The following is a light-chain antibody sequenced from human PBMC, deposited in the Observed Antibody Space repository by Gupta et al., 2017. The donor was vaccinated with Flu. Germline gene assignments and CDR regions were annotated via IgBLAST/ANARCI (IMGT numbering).Light chain of an antibody. CDR1: QNIRSW. CDR3: QHYINYPWT. V-gene: IGKV1-5*03. J-gene: IGKJ1*01. CDR2: KTS. Sequence: DIQMTQSPSTLSASVGDRVTITCRASQNIRSWLAWYQQKPGKAPKLLIYKTSSLESGVPSRFSGSGSGTEYTLTISSLQPDDFATYYCQHYINYPWTFGQGTKVEI.